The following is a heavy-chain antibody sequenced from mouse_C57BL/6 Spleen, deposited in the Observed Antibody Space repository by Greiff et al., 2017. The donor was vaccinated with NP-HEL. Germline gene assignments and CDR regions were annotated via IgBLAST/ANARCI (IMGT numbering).Heavy chain of an antibody. V-gene: IGHV1-42*01. CDR2: INPSTGGT. J-gene: IGHJ2*01. CDR1: GYSFTGYY. D-gene: IGHD2-2*01. Sequence: VQLKESGPELVKPGASVKISCKASGYSFTGYYMNWVKQSPEKSLEWIGEINPSTGGTTYNQKFKAKATLTVDKSSSTAYMQLKSLTSEDSAVYYCARRRLRQSFDYWGKGTTLTVSS. CDR3: ARRRLRQSFDY.